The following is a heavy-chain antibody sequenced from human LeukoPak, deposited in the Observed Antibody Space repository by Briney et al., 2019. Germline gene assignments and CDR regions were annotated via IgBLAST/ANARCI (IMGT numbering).Heavy chain of an antibody. Sequence: GGSLRLSCAASGFTFSSYAMSWVRQAPGKGLEWVSAISGSGGSTYYADSVKGRFTISRDNSKNTLYLQMNSLRAEDTAVYYCAKDLGEDIVVVPAAHQGGCSGGSCYSSDYWGQGTLVTVSS. CDR2: ISGSGGST. D-gene: IGHD2-2*01. J-gene: IGHJ4*02. CDR3: AKDLGEDIVVVPAAHQGGCSGGSCYSSDY. V-gene: IGHV3-23*01. CDR1: GFTFSSYA.